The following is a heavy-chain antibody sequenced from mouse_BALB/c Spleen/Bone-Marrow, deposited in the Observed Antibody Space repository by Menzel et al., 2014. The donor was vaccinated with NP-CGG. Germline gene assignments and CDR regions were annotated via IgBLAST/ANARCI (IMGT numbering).Heavy chain of an antibody. Sequence: QVQLQQSGAELMKPGASVKISRKATGYTFSSYWIEWVKQRPGHGLEWIGEILPGSGGTNYNEKFKGKATFTADTSSNTAYMQLNSLTSEDSAVYYCARSMDYWGQGTSVTVSP. CDR3: ARSMDY. J-gene: IGHJ4*01. V-gene: IGHV1-9*01. CDR1: GYTFSSYW. CDR2: ILPGSGGT.